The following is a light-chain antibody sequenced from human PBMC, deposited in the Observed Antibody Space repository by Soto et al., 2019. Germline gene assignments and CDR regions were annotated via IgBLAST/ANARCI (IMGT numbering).Light chain of an antibody. V-gene: IGLV2-14*01. CDR3: SSYTTSSTQV. Sequence: QSALTQPASVSGSPGQSITISCTGTSSDVGYYNYVSWYQHHPGKAPKLMIYEVSNRPSGVSNRFSGPKSGNTASLTISGLQAEDVADYYCSSYTTSSTQVFGGGTKLTVL. CDR2: EVS. J-gene: IGLJ3*02. CDR1: SSDVGYYNY.